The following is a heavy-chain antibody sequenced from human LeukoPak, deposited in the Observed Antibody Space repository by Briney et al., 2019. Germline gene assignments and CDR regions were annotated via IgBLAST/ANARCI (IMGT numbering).Heavy chain of an antibody. D-gene: IGHD1-14*01. J-gene: IGHJ4*02. Sequence: PSETLSLTCTVSGGSIISYYWSWIRQPPGKGLEWIGYIYSSGSTNYNPSLESRVTISEDTSKNQFSLKLSSVTAADTAVYYCARRRRYVDYWGQGTLNTVSS. CDR2: IYSSGST. CDR1: GGSIISYY. V-gene: IGHV4-59*08. CDR3: ARRRRYVDY.